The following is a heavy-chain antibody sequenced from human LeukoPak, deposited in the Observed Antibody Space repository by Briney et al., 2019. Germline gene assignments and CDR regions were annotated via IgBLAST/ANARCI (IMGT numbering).Heavy chain of an antibody. D-gene: IGHD1-1*01. V-gene: IGHV1-8*01. CDR3: ARYTTGHDY. Sequence: SVTVSCMASLYTFTRYDINGVGQATAQGLAWMGWRNHNRDNTGYAQKFQGRVTMTSNTSISTAYMELSSLRSEDTAVYYCARYTTGHDYWGQGTLVTVSS. CDR1: LYTFTRYD. J-gene: IGHJ4*02. CDR2: RNHNRDNT.